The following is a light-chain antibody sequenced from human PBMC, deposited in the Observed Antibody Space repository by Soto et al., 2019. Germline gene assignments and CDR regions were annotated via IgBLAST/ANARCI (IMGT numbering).Light chain of an antibody. V-gene: IGKV3-15*01. Sequence: EIVMTQSPATLSVSPGERATLSCRASQSVSSDLAWYQQKPGQAPRLLFYGASARAAGVPARFSGSGSGTEFTLTISSLQSEDCAVYYCQQYNNWPCTFGQGTKVEIK. CDR2: GAS. J-gene: IGKJ1*01. CDR1: QSVSSD. CDR3: QQYNNWPCT.